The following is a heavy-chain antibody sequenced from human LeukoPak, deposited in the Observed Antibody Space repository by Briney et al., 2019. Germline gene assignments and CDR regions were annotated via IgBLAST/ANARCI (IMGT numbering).Heavy chain of an antibody. J-gene: IGHJ6*02. CDR1: GYTFTGYY. V-gene: IGHV1-2*06. D-gene: IGHD3-22*01. Sequence: RASVKVSCKASGYTFTGYYMHWVRQAPGQGLEWMGRINPNSGGTNYAQKFQGRVTMTRDTSISTAYMELSRLRSDDTAVYYCARRYYDSSGYYTTYYYGMDVWGQGTTVTVSS. CDR2: INPNSGGT. CDR3: ARRYYDSSGYYTTYYYGMDV.